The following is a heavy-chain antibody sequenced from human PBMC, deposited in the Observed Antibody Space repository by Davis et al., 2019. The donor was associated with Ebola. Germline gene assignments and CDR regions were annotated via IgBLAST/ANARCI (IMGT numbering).Heavy chain of an antibody. CDR1: GGSFSGYY. D-gene: IGHD2-21*02. Sequence: SETLSLTCAVYGGSFSGYYWSWIRQPPGKGLEWIGEINHSGSTNYNPSLKSRFTISVDSSKNQFSLKLNSVTAADTAVYYCARGTFVVVTAIPSFFDYWGQGTLVTVSS. J-gene: IGHJ4*02. CDR2: INHSGST. V-gene: IGHV4-34*01. CDR3: ARGTFVVVTAIPSFFDY.